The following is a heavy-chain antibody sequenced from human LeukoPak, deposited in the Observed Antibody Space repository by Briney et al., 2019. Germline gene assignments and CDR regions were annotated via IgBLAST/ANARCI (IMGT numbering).Heavy chain of an antibody. Sequence: PGGSLRLSCAASGFTFSSYAMTWVRQAPGKGLECVSGISGSGGTTYYADSVKGRFTISRDNSKNTLYLQMNSLRAKDTAVYYCAKRDYYDSSGYSPLFDYWGQGTLVTVSS. D-gene: IGHD3-22*01. CDR1: GFTFSSYA. V-gene: IGHV3-23*01. J-gene: IGHJ4*02. CDR3: AKRDYYDSSGYSPLFDY. CDR2: ISGSGGTT.